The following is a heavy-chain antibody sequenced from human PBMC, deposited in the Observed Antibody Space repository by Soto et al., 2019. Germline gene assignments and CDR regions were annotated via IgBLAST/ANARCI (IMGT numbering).Heavy chain of an antibody. CDR3: ARGGYFDSSNYLAY. D-gene: IGHD3-22*01. J-gene: IGHJ4*02. CDR2: ISANSGNT. V-gene: IGHV1-18*04. Sequence: ASVKVSCKAFGFIFNNYAISWVRQAPGQGLEWMGWISANSGNTNYSQKFQGRVIMTTDTSASTAYMELSSLRSEDTAVYYCARGGYFDSSNYLAYWGLGTLVTVSS. CDR1: GFIFNNYA.